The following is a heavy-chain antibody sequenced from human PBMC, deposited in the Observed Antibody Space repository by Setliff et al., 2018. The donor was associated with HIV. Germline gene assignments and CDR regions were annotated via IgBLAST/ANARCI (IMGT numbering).Heavy chain of an antibody. J-gene: IGHJ4*02. CDR2: IHMNGNS. CDR1: GGSIPGYH. D-gene: IGHD1-1*01. Sequence: PSETLSLTCSVFGGSIPGYHWCWIRQSPGKGLEWIGFIHMNGNSVYNPSLKSRVTLSGDASKNQFSLKLTSVTVAGTAVYYCARVAVGGTGPDSWGQGTLVTVSS. CDR3: ARVAVGGTGPDS. V-gene: IGHV4-4*08.